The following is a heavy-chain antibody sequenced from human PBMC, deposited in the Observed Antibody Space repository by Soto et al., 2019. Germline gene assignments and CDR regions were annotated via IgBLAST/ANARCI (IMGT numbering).Heavy chain of an antibody. CDR2: IYATGTT. CDR3: VRDGTKTLRDWFDP. V-gene: IGHV4-4*07. D-gene: IGHD1-1*01. Sequence: SETLSLTCTVSGASISGFYWRWIRKSAGKGQEWIGRIYATGTTDYNPSLKSRVMMSVDTAKKQFSLKLRSVTAADTAVYYCVRDGTKTLRDWFDPWGQGISVTVS. CDR1: GASISGFY. J-gene: IGHJ5*02.